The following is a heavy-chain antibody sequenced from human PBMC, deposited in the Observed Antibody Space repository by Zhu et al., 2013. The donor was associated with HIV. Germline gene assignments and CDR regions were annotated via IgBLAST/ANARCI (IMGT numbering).Heavy chain of an antibody. CDR1: GFTLSSYS. D-gene: IGHD6-13*01. CDR3: ARDKGIAAFDL. CDR2: ISSSSSYI. Sequence: EVQLVESGGGLVKPGGSLRLSCAASGFTLSSYSMNWVRQAPGKGLEWVSSISSSSSYIYYADSVKGRFTISRDNAKNSLYLQMNSLRAEDTAVYYCARDKGIAAFDLWGQGTLGHRLL. V-gene: IGHV3-21*01. J-gene: IGHJ5*02.